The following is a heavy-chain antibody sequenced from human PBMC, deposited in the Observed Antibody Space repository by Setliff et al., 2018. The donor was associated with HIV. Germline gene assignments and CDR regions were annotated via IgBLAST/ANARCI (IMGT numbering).Heavy chain of an antibody. V-gene: IGHV1-69*05. CDR2: IIPIFGTA. CDR3: ARVAVPGLGYFQS. D-gene: IGHD6-19*01. J-gene: IGHJ1*01. CDR1: GGTFSSYA. Sequence: SVKVSCKASGGTFSSYAISWVRQAPGQGLEWMGGIIPIFGTANYAQKFQGRVTITTDESTSTAYMELSSLRSEDTAVYYCARVAVPGLGYFQSWGQGTLVTVSS.